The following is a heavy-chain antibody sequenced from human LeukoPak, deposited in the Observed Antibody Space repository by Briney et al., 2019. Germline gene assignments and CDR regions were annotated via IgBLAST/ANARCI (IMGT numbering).Heavy chain of an antibody. D-gene: IGHD3-10*01. Sequence: ASVKVSCKASGYTFTSYGISWVRQAPGQGLEWMGWISGYNGNTNYAQKLQGRVTMTTDTSTSTAYMELRSLRSDDTAVYYCAREYGSGSYTGIDYWGQGTLVTVSS. CDR2: ISGYNGNT. J-gene: IGHJ4*02. V-gene: IGHV1-18*01. CDR3: AREYGSGSYTGIDY. CDR1: GYTFTSYG.